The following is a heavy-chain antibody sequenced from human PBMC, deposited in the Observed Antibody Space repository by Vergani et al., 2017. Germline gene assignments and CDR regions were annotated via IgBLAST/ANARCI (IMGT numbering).Heavy chain of an antibody. CDR3: ARDLAYCHEGSCARWGGRSVVSDP. CDR1: GFTFNRYG. Sequence: QVQLVQSGGGVVQPGGSLRLSCVASGFTFNRYGMQWVRQAPGKGLEWVAYVLFDGSNEYYADSVKGRFIVSRDNSNDALYLLMNSLRTDDTAVYYCARDLAYCHEGSCARWGGRSVVSDP. J-gene: IGHJ5*02. D-gene: IGHD3-16*01. V-gene: IGHV3-30*02. CDR2: VLFDGSNE.